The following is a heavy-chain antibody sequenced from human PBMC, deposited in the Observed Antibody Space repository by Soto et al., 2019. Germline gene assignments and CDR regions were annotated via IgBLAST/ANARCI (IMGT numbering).Heavy chain of an antibody. V-gene: IGHV1-69*13. J-gene: IGHJ4*02. CDR1: GGTFSSYA. Sequence: GASVKVSCKASGGTFSSYAISWVRQAPGQGREWMGGIIPIFGTANYAQKFQGRVTITADESTSTAYMELSSLRSEDTAVYYCARGEGYGYGCGCRCWGRGXLVTVSS. CDR2: IIPIFGTA. D-gene: IGHD5-18*01. CDR3: ARGEGYGYGCGCRC.